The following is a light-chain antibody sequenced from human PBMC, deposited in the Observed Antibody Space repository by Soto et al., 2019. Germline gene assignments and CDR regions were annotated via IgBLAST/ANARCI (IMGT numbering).Light chain of an antibody. Sequence: IHWTQSPASLSASVLYRVSITFRASQGITSYLAWYQQRPGKAPRLLIYSASTLQSGVPSRFSGSGSGTDFTFTISSLQPEDNATYYCQQYENRPYTFGPGTKVDIK. CDR3: QQYENRPYT. CDR1: QGITSY. V-gene: IGKV1-9*01. CDR2: SAS. J-gene: IGKJ3*01.